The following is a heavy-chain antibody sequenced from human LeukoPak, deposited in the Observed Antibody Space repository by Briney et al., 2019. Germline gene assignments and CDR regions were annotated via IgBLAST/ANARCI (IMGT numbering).Heavy chain of an antibody. CDR3: ARGASGYCSSTSCYYFDY. J-gene: IGHJ4*02. CDR2: INHSGST. CDR1: GLSFSGYY. D-gene: IGHD2-2*01. Sequence: PSETLSLTCAVYGLSFSGYYWSWIRQPPGKGLEWIGEINHSGSTNYNPSLKSRVTISVDTSKNQFSLKLSSVTAADTAVYYCARGASGYCSSTSCYYFDYWGQGTLVTVSS. V-gene: IGHV4-34*01.